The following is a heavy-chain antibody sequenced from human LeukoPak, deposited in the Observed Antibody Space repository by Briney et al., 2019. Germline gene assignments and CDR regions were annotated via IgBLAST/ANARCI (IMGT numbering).Heavy chain of an antibody. V-gene: IGHV1-69*05. J-gene: IGHJ4*02. CDR2: IIPIFGTA. Sequence: SVKVSRKASGATFSSYAISWVRQAPGQGLEWMGRIIPIFGTANYAQKFQGRVTITTDESTSTAYMELSSLRSEDTAVYYCARSNDYGSGTGDYWGQGTLVTVSS. CDR3: ARSNDYGSGTGDY. D-gene: IGHD3-10*01. CDR1: GATFSSYA.